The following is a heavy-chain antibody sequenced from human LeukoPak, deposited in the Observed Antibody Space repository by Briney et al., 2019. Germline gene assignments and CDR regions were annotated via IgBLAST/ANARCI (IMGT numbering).Heavy chain of an antibody. V-gene: IGHV3-30*18. J-gene: IGHJ4*02. CDR3: AKGPLRGTAAAIDY. CDR2: ISYDGRNK. CDR1: GFTFNNYG. Sequence: GGSLRLSCAASGFTFNNYGMHWVRQAPGKGPEWVAVISYDGRNKHYPDSVKGRFTISRDISTDTLWLQMDSLRTEDTAVYYCAKGPLRGTAAAIDYWGQGTLVTVSS. D-gene: IGHD2-2*01.